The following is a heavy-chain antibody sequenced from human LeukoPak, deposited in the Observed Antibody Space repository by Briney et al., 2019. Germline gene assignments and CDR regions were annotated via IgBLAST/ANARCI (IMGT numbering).Heavy chain of an antibody. D-gene: IGHD4-11*01. V-gene: IGHV1-2*02. CDR1: GYTFTGYY. CDR3: ARDPFLYSNYEYYYYYMDV. J-gene: IGHJ6*03. Sequence: ASVKVSCKASGYTFTGYYMHWVRQAPGQGLEWMGWINPNSGGTNYAQKFQGRVTMTRDTSISTAYMELSRLRSDDTAVYYCARDPFLYSNYEYYYYYMDVWGKGTTVTVSS. CDR2: INPNSGGT.